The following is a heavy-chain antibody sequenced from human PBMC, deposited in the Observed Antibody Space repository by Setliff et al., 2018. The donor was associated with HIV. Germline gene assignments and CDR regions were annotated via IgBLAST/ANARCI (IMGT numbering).Heavy chain of an antibody. J-gene: IGHJ2*01. CDR2: MNPNSGNT. CDR1: GYTFTSYD. Sequence: ASVKVSCKASGYTFTSYDINWVRQATGQGLEWMGWMNPNSGNTGYAQKFQGRVTITTDESTSTAYMELSGLRSEDTAVYYCARAYYDTSGYFIHWYFDLWGRGTLVTVSS. D-gene: IGHD3-22*01. V-gene: IGHV1-8*03. CDR3: ARAYYDTSGYFIHWYFDL.